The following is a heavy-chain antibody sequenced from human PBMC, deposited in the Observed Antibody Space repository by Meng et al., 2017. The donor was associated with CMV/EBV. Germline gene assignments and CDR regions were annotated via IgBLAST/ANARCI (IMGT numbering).Heavy chain of an antibody. CDR1: GLTFSGDA. CDR2: ISGSGGST. Sequence: AAAGLTFSGDARSWVRQAPGKGLEGVSAISGSGGSTYYADSVKGRFTISRDNSKNTLYLQMNSLRAEDTAVYYCAKDSGTAMAWFDPWGQGTLVTVSS. CDR3: AKDSGTAMAWFDP. D-gene: IGHD5-18*01. J-gene: IGHJ5*02. V-gene: IGHV3-23*01.